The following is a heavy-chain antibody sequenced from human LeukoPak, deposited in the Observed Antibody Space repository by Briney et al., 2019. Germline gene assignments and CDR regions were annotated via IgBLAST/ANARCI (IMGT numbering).Heavy chain of an antibody. D-gene: IGHD1-1*01. V-gene: IGHV4-59*01. CDR3: ARGRVSSSTWYSTYYYYFYMDV. CDR1: DDSITMYY. J-gene: IGHJ6*03. Sequence: PSETLSLTYSVSDDSITMYYWTWIRQPLGKGLEWIGYVDHTGSTNFNPSLNGRVSISRDTTKNLFSLRLRSVTAADTAVYFCARGRVSSSTWYSTYYYYFYMDVWGKGTTVTVSS. CDR2: VDHTGST.